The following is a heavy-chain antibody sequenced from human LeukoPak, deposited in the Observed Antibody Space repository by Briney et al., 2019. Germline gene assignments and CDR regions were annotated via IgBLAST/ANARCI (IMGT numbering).Heavy chain of an antibody. V-gene: IGHV3-53*01. CDR1: GFSVSSNY. CDR3: AREFSGCDY. J-gene: IGHJ4*02. CDR2: LYSGGTT. D-gene: IGHD6-19*01. Sequence: GGSLRLSCVVSGFSVSSNYMTWVRQAPGQGLEWVSILYSGGTTYYADSVKGRFTISRDNSKNTLYLQMNSLRDEDTAVYYCAREFSGCDYWGQGTLVTVSS.